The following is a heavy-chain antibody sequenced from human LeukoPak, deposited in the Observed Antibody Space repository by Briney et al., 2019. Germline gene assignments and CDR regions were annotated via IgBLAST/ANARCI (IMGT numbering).Heavy chain of an antibody. CDR2: IIPIFGTA. CDR1: GGTFSSYA. Sequence: GASVKVSCKASGGTFSSYAISWVRQAPGQGLEWMGGIIPIFGTANYAQKFQGRVTITADESTSTACMELSSLRSEDTAVYYCASSVRGSSWYMDAFDIWGQGTMVTVSS. D-gene: IGHD6-13*01. CDR3: ASSVRGSSWYMDAFDI. J-gene: IGHJ3*02. V-gene: IGHV1-69*13.